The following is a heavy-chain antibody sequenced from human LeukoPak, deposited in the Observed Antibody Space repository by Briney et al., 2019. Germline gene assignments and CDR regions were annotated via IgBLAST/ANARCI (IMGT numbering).Heavy chain of an antibody. V-gene: IGHV4-30-2*01. CDR1: GGSISSGGYY. D-gene: IGHD6-13*01. Sequence: ASETLSLTCTVSGGSISSGGYYWSWIRQPPGKGLEWIGYIYHSGSTYYNPSLKSRVTISVDRSKNQFSLKLSSVTAADTAVYYCARAGEDSSSWLDYWGQGTLVTVSS. J-gene: IGHJ4*02. CDR2: IYHSGST. CDR3: ARAGEDSSSWLDY.